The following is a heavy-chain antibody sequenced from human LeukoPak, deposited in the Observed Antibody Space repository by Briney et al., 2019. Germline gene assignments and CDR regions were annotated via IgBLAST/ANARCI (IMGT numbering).Heavy chain of an antibody. V-gene: IGHV1-2*02. CDR3: ARDPPDYYDSSGYYNTYFDY. D-gene: IGHD3-22*01. CDR2: INPNSGGT. Sequence: ASVTVSCKASGYTFTGYYMHWVRQAPAQGLEWMGWINPNSGGTNYARKFQGRVTMTRDTSNSTAYMELSRLRSDDTAVYYCARDPPDYYDSSGYYNTYFDYWGQGTLVTVSS. CDR1: GYTFTGYY. J-gene: IGHJ4*02.